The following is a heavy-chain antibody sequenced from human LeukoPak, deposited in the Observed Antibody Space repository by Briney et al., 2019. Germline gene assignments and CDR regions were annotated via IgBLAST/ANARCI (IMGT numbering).Heavy chain of an antibody. Sequence: GGSLRLSCAASGFTFSSYGMHWVRQAPGKGLEWVAVIWYDGSNKYYADSVKGRFTISRDNSKNTLYLQMNSLRAEDTAVYYCAKRTSSSSWPFDYWGQGTLVTVSS. CDR2: IWYDGSNK. CDR3: AKRTSSSSWPFDY. D-gene: IGHD6-13*01. J-gene: IGHJ4*02. CDR1: GFTFSSYG. V-gene: IGHV3-33*06.